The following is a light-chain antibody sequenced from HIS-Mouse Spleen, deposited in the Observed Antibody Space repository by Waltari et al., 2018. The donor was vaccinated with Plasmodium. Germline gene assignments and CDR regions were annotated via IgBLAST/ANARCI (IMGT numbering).Light chain of an antibody. V-gene: IGLV3-27*01. J-gene: IGLJ3*02. CDR2: KDS. Sequence: SYELTQPSSVSVSPGQTARITCSGDVLAKKYARWFQQKTGQAPVLVIYKDSERPSGIPERVSGSSSGTTVTLTISGAQVEDEADYYCYSAADNNLVFGGGTKLTVL. CDR1: VLAKKY. CDR3: YSAADNNLV.